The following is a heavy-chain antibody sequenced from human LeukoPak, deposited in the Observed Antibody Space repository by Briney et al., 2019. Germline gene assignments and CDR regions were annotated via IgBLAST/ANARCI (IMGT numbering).Heavy chain of an antibody. V-gene: IGHV3-48*02. Sequence: GGSLILSCAGTGFTFSSYSMNWVRQAPGKGLEWVSYISGSSSIIYNADSVKGRFTISRDNAKNSLYLQMNSLRDEDTAVYYCARVDGGFDIWGQGTMVTVSS. J-gene: IGHJ3*02. CDR1: GFTFSSYS. CDR3: ARVDGGFDI. CDR2: ISGSSSII.